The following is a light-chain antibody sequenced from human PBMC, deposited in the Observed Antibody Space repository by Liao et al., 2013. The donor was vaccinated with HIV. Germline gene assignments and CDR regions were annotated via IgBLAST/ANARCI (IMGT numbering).Light chain of an antibody. CDR3: QSADSSGTVV. V-gene: IGLV3-25*03. Sequence: SYVLTQPPSVSVAPGKTARITCGGDDFGTKRVHWYQQKPGQAPVLLIYKDSERPSGIPERFSGSSSGTTVTLTISGVQAEDEADYYCQSADSSGTVVFGGGTRLTVL. CDR1: DFGTKR. CDR2: KDS. J-gene: IGLJ2*01.